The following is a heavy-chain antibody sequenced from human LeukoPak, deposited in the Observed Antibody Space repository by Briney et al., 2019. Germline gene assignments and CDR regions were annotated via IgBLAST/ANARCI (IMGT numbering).Heavy chain of an antibody. J-gene: IGHJ4*02. D-gene: IGHD3-10*01. CDR3: ARGYGSESYIFDY. CDR2: IWYDGSKK. Sequence: GGSLRLSCAASGLTVSQSYMTWVRQAPGKGLEWVAVIWYDGSKKYYADSVKGRFTISRDNSMNTLYLQMSRQRAGDTAVYYCARGYGSESYIFDYWGQGTLVTVSS. V-gene: IGHV3-33*08. CDR1: GLTVSQSY.